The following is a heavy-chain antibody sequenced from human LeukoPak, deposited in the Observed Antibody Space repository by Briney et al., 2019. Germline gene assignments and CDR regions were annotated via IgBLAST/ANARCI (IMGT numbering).Heavy chain of an antibody. J-gene: IGHJ4*02. V-gene: IGHV4-61*02. CDR3: AREGRIVGATVDY. Sequence: SETLSLTCTVSGGSISSGSYYWRWIRQPAGKGLEWLGRIYTSGSTNYNPSLKSRVTISVDTSKNQFSLKLSSVTAADTAVYYCAREGRIVGATVDYWGQGTLVTVSS. CDR2: IYTSGST. D-gene: IGHD1-26*01. CDR1: GGSISSGSYY.